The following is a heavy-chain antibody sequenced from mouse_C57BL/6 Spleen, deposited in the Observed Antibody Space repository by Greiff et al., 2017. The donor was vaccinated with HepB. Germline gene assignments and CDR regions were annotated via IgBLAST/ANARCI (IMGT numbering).Heavy chain of an antibody. CDR3: TRRRYYPYYLDY. J-gene: IGHJ2*01. CDR1: GYTFTDYE. CDR2: IDPETGGT. Sequence: QVQLQQSGAELVRPGASVTLSCKASGYTFTDYEMHWVKQTPVHGLEWIGAIDPETGGTAYNQKFKGKAILTADKSSSTAYMELRSLTSEDSAVYYCTRRRYYPYYLDYWGQGTTLTVSS. D-gene: IGHD1-1*01. V-gene: IGHV1-15*01.